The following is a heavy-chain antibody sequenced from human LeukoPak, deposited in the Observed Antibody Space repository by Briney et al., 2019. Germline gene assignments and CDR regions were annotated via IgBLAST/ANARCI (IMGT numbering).Heavy chain of an antibody. D-gene: IGHD3-10*01. CDR1: GGSISSGFYY. Sequence: SETLSLTCTVSGGSISSGFYYWSWIRQPAGKGLEWIGRIYTSGSTNYNPSLKSRISISVDTSKNQFSLKLTSVTAADTAVYYCAGVNLYYYGSGSRLDYWGQGTLVTVSS. CDR3: AGVNLYYYGSGSRLDY. J-gene: IGHJ4*02. V-gene: IGHV4-61*02. CDR2: IYTSGST.